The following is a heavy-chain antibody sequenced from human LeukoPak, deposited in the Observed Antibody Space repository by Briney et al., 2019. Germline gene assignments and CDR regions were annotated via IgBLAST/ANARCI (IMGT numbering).Heavy chain of an antibody. V-gene: IGHV4-34*01. D-gene: IGHD1-26*01. Sequence: SETLSLTCAVYGGSFSGYYWSWIRQPPGKGLEWIGEINHSGSTNYNPSLKSRVTISVDTSKNQFSLKLSSVTAADTAVYYCARGLGYSGSYYCDYWGQGTLVTASS. J-gene: IGHJ4*02. CDR3: ARGLGYSGSYYCDY. CDR2: INHSGST. CDR1: GGSFSGYY.